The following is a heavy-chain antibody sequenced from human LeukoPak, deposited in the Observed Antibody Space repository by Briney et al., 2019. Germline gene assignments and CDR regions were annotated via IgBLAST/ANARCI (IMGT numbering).Heavy chain of an antibody. J-gene: IGHJ4*02. CDR3: ARRRGYSGYGLSPYFDY. V-gene: IGHV3-30*03. CDR1: GFTFSSYG. D-gene: IGHD5-12*01. Sequence: GGSLRLSCAASGFTFSSYGMHWVRQAPGKGLEWVAVISYDGSNKYYADSVKGRFTMSRDNAYNSLNLQMNSLRVEDTAVYYCARRRGYSGYGLSPYFDYWGQGTLVTVSS. CDR2: ISYDGSNK.